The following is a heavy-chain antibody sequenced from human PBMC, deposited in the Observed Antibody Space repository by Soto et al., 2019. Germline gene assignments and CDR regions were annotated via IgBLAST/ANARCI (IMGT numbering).Heavy chain of an antibody. CDR1: GGSISSSNW. CDR3: ARAGWDWNYESNYYYYGMCV. CDR2: IYHSGRT. D-gene: IGHD1-7*01. Sequence: AETLSLTWAVSGGSISSSNWWSVVRQPPGKGLEWIGEIYHSGRTNYNPSLKSRGTISVDKSKNQFSLKLSSVSAEDTAVYYCARAGWDWNYESNYYYYGMCVWGQGTRGTVSS. J-gene: IGHJ6*02. V-gene: IGHV4-4*02.